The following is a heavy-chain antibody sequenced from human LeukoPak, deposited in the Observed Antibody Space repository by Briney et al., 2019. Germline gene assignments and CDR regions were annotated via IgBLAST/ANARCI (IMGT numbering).Heavy chain of an antibody. D-gene: IGHD6-6*01. CDR1: GGSFSGYY. CDR3: QYSSSSEGYYYMDV. Sequence: PSETLSLTCAVYGGSFSGYYWSWIRQPPGKGLEWIGEINHSGSTNYNPSLKSRVTISVDTSKNQFSLKLSSVTAADTAVYYCQYSSSSEGYYYMDVWGKGTTVTVSS. V-gene: IGHV4-34*01. CDR2: INHSGST. J-gene: IGHJ6*03.